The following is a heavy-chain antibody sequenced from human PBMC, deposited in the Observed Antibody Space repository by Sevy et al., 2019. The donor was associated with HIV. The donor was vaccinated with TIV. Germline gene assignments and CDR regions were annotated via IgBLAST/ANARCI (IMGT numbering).Heavy chain of an antibody. Sequence: GGSLRLSCAASGFTFSSYGMHWVRQAPGKGLEWVAFIRYDGSNKYYADSVKGRFTISRDNSKNTLYLQMNSLRAEDTAVYYCAKEGNSNRLGGWYFDYWGQGTLVTVSS. J-gene: IGHJ4*02. CDR1: GFTFSSYG. D-gene: IGHD4-4*01. CDR2: IRYDGSNK. V-gene: IGHV3-30*02. CDR3: AKEGNSNRLGGWYFDY.